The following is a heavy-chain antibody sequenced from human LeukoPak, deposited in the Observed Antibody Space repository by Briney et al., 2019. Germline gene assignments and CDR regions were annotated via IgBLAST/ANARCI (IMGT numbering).Heavy chain of an antibody. Sequence: GGSLRLSCAASGFSFSYAWMSWVRQTPGKGLEWIGLIKSKIDGGTTDYAEPVEGRFTISRDDSKNTLYLQMDSLRTEGTAVYYCATDGSSAYRPFDYWGLGTLVTVSS. CDR2: IKSKIDGGTT. J-gene: IGHJ4*02. CDR3: ATDGSSAYRPFDY. V-gene: IGHV3-15*01. CDR1: GFSFSYAW. D-gene: IGHD3-22*01.